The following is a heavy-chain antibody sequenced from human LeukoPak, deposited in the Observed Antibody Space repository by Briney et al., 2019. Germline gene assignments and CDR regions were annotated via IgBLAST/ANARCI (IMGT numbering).Heavy chain of an antibody. V-gene: IGHV3-7*01. CDR1: GFTFSSYW. CDR3: ARDPDSGWSTNWFDP. Sequence: GGSLRLSCAASGFTFSSYWMSWVRQAPGKGLEGVANIKQDGSEKYYVDSVKGRFTISRDNAKNSLYLQMNSLRAEDTAVYYCARDPDSGWSTNWFDPWGQGTLVTVSS. D-gene: IGHD6-19*01. J-gene: IGHJ5*02. CDR2: IKQDGSEK.